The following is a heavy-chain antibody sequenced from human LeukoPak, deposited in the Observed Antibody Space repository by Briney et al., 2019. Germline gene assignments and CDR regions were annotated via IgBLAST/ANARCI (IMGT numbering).Heavy chain of an antibody. J-gene: IGHJ4*02. D-gene: IGHD5-18*01. CDR3: ARERGYTYGAAFDY. CDR1: GFIFSDYY. CDR2: ISSSGNTI. Sequence: PGGSLRLSCAASGFIFSDYYMSWIRQAPGKGLEWVSYISSSGNTIYYAGSVKGRFTISRDNAKNSLYLQMNSLRAEDTAVYYCARERGYTYGAAFDYWGQGTLVTVSS. V-gene: IGHV3-11*01.